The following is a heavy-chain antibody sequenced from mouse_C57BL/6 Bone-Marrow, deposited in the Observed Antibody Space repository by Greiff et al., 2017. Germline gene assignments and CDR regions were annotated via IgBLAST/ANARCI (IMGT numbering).Heavy chain of an antibody. Sequence: QVQLQQSGAELVRPGTSVKMSCKASGYTFTNYWIGWAKQRPGHGLEWIGDIYPGGGYTNYNEKFKGKATLTADKSSSTAYMQFSSLTSEDAAIYYCARGDYYGSGAIDYWGQGTSVTVSS. CDR3: ARGDYYGSGAIDY. V-gene: IGHV1-63*01. CDR2: IYPGGGYT. CDR1: GYTFTNYW. J-gene: IGHJ4*01. D-gene: IGHD1-1*01.